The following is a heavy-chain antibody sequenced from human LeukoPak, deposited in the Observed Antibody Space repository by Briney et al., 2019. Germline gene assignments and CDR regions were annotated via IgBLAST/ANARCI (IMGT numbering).Heavy chain of an antibody. CDR1: GFTFSSYG. J-gene: IGHJ4*02. CDR3: ARDGQSITIFGVVIIEYYFDY. Sequence: GGSLRLSCAASGFTFSSYGMHWVRQAPGKGLEWVAFIRYDGSNKYYADSVKGRFTISRDNSKNTLYLHVNSLRPEDTAVYYCARDGQSITIFGVVIIEYYFDYWGQGTLVTVSS. D-gene: IGHD3-3*01. CDR2: IRYDGSNK. V-gene: IGHV3-30*02.